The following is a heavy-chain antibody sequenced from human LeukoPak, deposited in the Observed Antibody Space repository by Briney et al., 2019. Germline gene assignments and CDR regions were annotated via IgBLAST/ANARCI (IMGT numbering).Heavy chain of an antibody. CDR2: ISAHNGNT. D-gene: IGHD4-23*01. CDR3: ARDTDYGGNSGQ. J-gene: IGHJ4*02. V-gene: IGHV1-18*01. Sequence: GASVKVSCKASGYTFTSYGICWVRQAPGQGLEWMGWISAHNGNTNYAQKLQGRVTMTTDTSTSTAYMELRSLRSDDTAVYYCARDTDYGGNSGQWGQGTLVTVSS. CDR1: GYTFTSYG.